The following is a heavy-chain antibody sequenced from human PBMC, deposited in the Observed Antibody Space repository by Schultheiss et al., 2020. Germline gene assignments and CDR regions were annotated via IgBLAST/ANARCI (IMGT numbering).Heavy chain of an antibody. Sequence: ASVKVSCKASGSTFTSYGISWVRQAPGQGLEWMGWIRYNGNTKHAQKFQGRVTMTTDTSTSTAYMELRSLRSDDTAVYYCARGGDSNDWFDPWGQGTLVTVSS. V-gene: IGHV1-18*01. CDR2: IRYNGNT. CDR3: ARGGDSNDWFDP. D-gene: IGHD4-11*01. CDR1: GSTFTSYG. J-gene: IGHJ5*02.